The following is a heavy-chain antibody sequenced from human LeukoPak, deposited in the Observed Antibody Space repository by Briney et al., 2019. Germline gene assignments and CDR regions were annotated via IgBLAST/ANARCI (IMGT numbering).Heavy chain of an antibody. D-gene: IGHD3-22*01. CDR1: GYSITSGSY. CDR2: IYHTGTT. Sequence: SETLSLTRIVSGYSITSGSYWGWIRQPPGKGLEWIGTIYHTGTTYYNPSLKTRVTISLDTSKNQFSLKLSSVTAADTAVYYCAKYYYDSSGYYSYYFDYWGQGTLVTVSS. CDR3: AKYYYDSSGYYSYYFDY. V-gene: IGHV4-38-2*02. J-gene: IGHJ4*02.